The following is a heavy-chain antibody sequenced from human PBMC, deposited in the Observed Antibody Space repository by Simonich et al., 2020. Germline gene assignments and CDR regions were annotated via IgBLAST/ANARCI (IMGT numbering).Heavy chain of an antibody. D-gene: IGHD2-15*01. CDR3: ARASRGTWWYYYFDY. CDR1: GYTFTSYG. J-gene: IGHJ4*02. V-gene: IGHV1-18*01. Sequence: QVQLVQSGAEVKKPGASVKVSCKASGYTFTSYGISWVRQAPGQGLEWMGWIRAYNGNTKYAQKLQGRGTMTTDTSTSTAYMELRSLRSDDTAVYYCARASRGTWWYYYFDYWGQGTLVTVSS. CDR2: IRAYNGNT.